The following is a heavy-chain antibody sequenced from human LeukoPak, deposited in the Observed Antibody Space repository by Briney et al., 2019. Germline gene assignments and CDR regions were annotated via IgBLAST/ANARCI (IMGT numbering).Heavy chain of an antibody. J-gene: IGHJ4*02. CDR2: IRSKAYGGTT. CDR1: GFTFGDYA. V-gene: IGHV3-49*04. D-gene: IGHD3-3*01. Sequence: GGSLRLSCTASGFTFGDYAMSWVRQAPGKGLEWVGFIRSKAYGGTTEYAASVKGRFTISRDDSKSIAYLQMNSLKTEDTAVYYCTRKGYDFWSGYYTDRYFDYWGQGTLVTVSS. CDR3: TRKGYDFWSGYYTDRYFDY.